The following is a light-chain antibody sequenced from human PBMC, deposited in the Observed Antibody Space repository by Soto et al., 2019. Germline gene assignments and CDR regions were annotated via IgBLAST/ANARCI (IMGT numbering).Light chain of an antibody. CDR3: HQYYSTPRT. J-gene: IGKJ1*01. CDR2: WAS. V-gene: IGKV4-1*01. CDR1: QTVLDSSNNKDY. Sequence: ETVLAQCRDSVDVALDERAAIDYKSSQTVLDSSNNKDYLTWYQQKPGQPPNLLIYWASTREFGVPDRFSGSGSGTDFTLTISSLQAEDVAVYYCHQYYSTPRTFDDGTKVDI.